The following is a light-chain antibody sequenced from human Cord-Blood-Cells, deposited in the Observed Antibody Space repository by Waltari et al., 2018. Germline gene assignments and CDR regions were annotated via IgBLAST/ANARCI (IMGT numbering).Light chain of an antibody. CDR3: QQYNSYPWT. J-gene: IGKJ1*01. V-gene: IGKV1-5*03. Sequence: DIQLPQSPSTPSAPVGDTVTITCRASQSISSWLAWYQQKPGKAPKLLIYKASSLESGVPSRFSGSGSGTEFTLTISSLQPDDFATYYCQQYNSYPWTFGQGTKVEIK. CDR2: KAS. CDR1: QSISSW.